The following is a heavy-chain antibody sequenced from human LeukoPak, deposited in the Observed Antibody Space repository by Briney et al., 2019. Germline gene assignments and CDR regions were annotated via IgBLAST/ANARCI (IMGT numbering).Heavy chain of an antibody. J-gene: IGHJ4*02. V-gene: IGHV3-48*04. Sequence: GGSLRLSCAASEFTFSSYSMSWVRQAPGKGLEWVSYISSTASSIYHADSVKGRFTISRDNAKNSLYLQMNSLRAEDTAVYYCARDYGGNRWLGVPTPPQYYFDYWGQGTLVTVSS. CDR2: ISSTASSI. D-gene: IGHD4-23*01. CDR1: EFTFSSYS. CDR3: ARDYGGNRWLGVPTPPQYYFDY.